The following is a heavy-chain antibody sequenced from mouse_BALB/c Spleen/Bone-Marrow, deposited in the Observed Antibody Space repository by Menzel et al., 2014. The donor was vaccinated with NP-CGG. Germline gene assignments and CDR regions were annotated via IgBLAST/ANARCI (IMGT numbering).Heavy chain of an antibody. CDR2: IDPANGNT. D-gene: IGHD2-1*01. CDR3: ARYGNYCYAMDY. J-gene: IGHJ4*01. CDR1: GFSIKDTY. Sequence: VQLQQSGAELVKPGASVKLSCTASGFSIKDTYMHWVKQRPEQGLEWIGRIDPANGNTKYDPKFQGKATITADTSSNTAYLQLSSLTSEDTAVYYCARYGNYCYAMDYWGQGTSVTVSS. V-gene: IGHV14-3*02.